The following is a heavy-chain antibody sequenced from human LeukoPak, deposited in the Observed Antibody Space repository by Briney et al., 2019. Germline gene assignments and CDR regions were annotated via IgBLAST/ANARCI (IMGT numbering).Heavy chain of an antibody. CDR3: AKAKRSAADTSFDY. CDR1: GFTIDDYA. V-gene: IGHV3-9*01. D-gene: IGHD6-13*01. Sequence: GGSLRLSCAASGFTIDDYAMHWVRQAPGKGLEWVSGISWNSGSIGYADSVKGRFTISRDNAKNPLYLQMNSLRAEDTALYYCAKAKRSAADTSFDYWGQGTLVTVSS. J-gene: IGHJ4*02. CDR2: ISWNSGSI.